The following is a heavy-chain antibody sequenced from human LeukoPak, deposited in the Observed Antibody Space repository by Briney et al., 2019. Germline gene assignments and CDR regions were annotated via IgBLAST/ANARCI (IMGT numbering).Heavy chain of an antibody. J-gene: IGHJ4*02. CDR2: IQSKTEGWTT. CDR3: TTDDYGY. CDR1: GFTFSKAW. D-gene: IGHD3-16*01. Sequence: AGGSLRLSCAASGFTFSKAWMTWVRQTPGKGGEWVGRIQSKTEGWTTDYAAPVKSRFTISRDDSKNTLYLQMNSLKTGDTAVYYCTTDDYGYWGQGTLVNVSS. V-gene: IGHV3-15*01.